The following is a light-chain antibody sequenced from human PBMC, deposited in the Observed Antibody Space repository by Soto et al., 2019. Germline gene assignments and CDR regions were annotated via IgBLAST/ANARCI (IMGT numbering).Light chain of an antibody. CDR2: GAS. J-gene: IGKJ5*01. Sequence: EIVMTQSPATLSVSPGERATLSCRASQSVSSNLAWYQQKPGQAPRLLIYGASTRATGIPARFSGSGSGTDFTLTISSLEPEDFAVYYCHQRHMWPITFGQGTRLEIK. CDR3: HQRHMWPIT. CDR1: QSVSSN. V-gene: IGKV3-15*01.